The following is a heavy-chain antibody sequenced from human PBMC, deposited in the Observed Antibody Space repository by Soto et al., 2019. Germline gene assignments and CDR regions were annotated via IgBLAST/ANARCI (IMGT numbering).Heavy chain of an antibody. CDR3: SRLTTMVREINDDPFDF. D-gene: IGHD3-10*01. Sequence: QVQLVQSGGEVKKPGASVRVSCKASGYTFTNYYIHWVRQAPGQGLEWMGVINPTGGRASYAPKFQGRVTLTRATSTSTAYMELSSLRSDDTAVYFCSRLTTMVREINDDPFDFWGQGTLVTVSS. J-gene: IGHJ4*03. CDR2: INPTGGRA. CDR1: GYTFTNYY. V-gene: IGHV1-46*03.